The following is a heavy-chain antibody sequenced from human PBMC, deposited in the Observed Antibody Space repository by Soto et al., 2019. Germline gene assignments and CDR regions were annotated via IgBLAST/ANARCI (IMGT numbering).Heavy chain of an antibody. D-gene: IGHD3-22*01. V-gene: IGHV5-51*01. Sequence: GESLKISSKGSGYSFTSYWIGWVRQMPGKGLEWMGIIYPGDSDTRYSPSFQGQVTISADKSISTAYLQWSSLKASDTAMYYCASTLSYYYDSSEAFDIWGQGTMVTVSS. CDR2: IYPGDSDT. CDR3: ASTLSYYYDSSEAFDI. J-gene: IGHJ3*02. CDR1: GYSFTSYW.